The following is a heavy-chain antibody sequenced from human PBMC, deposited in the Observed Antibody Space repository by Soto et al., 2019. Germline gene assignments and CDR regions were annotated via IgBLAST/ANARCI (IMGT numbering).Heavy chain of an antibody. V-gene: IGHV3-30*18. J-gene: IGHJ6*02. CDR3: AKADSITIVRGVYYYGMDV. Sequence: QVQLVESGGGVVQPGRSLRLSCAASGFTFSSYGMHWVRQAPGKGLEWVAVISYDGSNKYYADSVKRRFTISRDHSKNTLYRQMNSLRAADTAVYYCAKADSITIVRGVYYYGMDVWGQGTTVTVSS. D-gene: IGHD3-10*01. CDR2: ISYDGSNK. CDR1: GFTFSSYG.